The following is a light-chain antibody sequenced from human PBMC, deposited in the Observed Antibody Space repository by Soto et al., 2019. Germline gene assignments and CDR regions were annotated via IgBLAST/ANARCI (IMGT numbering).Light chain of an antibody. V-gene: IGLV2-14*01. J-gene: IGLJ2*01. CDR1: SSDVGNYDY. CDR3: SSYTTSTTVV. Sequence: QSALTQPASVSGSPGQSITISCTGTSSDVGNYDYVSWYQQHPGKAPKLIIYDVSSRPSGISNRFSGSKSGTTASLTISGLQAEDEADYHCSSYTTSTTVVFGGGSKL. CDR2: DVS.